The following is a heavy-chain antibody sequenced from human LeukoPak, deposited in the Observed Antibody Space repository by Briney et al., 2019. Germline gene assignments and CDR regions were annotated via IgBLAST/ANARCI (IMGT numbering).Heavy chain of an antibody. CDR3: ARCIAVAGTPLDY. V-gene: IGHV4-34*01. J-gene: IGHJ4*02. D-gene: IGHD6-19*01. CDR1: GGSFSDYY. Sequence: MSSETLSLTCAVYGGSFSDYYWSWIRQPPGKGLEWIGEINSSGNTNYNPSLKSRVTISVDTSKNQFSLKLSSVTAADTAIYYCARCIAVAGTPLDYWGQGTLVTVSS. CDR2: INSSGNT.